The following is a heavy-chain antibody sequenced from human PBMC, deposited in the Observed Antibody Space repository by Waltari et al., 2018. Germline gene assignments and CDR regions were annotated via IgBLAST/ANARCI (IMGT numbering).Heavy chain of an antibody. Sequence: QLQLQESGPGLVKPSETLSLTCTVSGGSISTSSYYWGWIRQPPGTGLEWIGTIYYSGSTYYNPALKSRVTISVDTSKNQFSLKLRSVTAADTAVYYCARDPTQYSSGWYPYFDYWGQGT. J-gene: IGHJ4*02. CDR2: IYYSGST. CDR1: GGSISTSSYY. CDR3: ARDPTQYSSGWYPYFDY. V-gene: IGHV4-39*02. D-gene: IGHD6-19*01.